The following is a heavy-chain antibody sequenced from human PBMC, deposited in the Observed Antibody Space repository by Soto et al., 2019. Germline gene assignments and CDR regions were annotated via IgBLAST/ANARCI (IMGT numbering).Heavy chain of an antibody. D-gene: IGHD1-20*01. CDR1: GGSISSTVHY. CDR2: SFFTGRA. Sequence: QLQMQESSSGLVKPSETLSLNCSVSGGSISSTVHYWAWIRQPPGKGLEWIGFSFFTGRAYYNPSXEXXVTISVDTSKNEFSLSLLSVTATDSAVYFCARGTITGRFDAWGQGTVVTVSA. V-gene: IGHV4-39*01. CDR3: ARGTITGRFDA. J-gene: IGHJ4*02.